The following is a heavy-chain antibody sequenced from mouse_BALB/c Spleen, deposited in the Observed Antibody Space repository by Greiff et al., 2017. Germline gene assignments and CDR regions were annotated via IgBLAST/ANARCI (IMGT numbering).Heavy chain of an antibody. CDR2: ISSGGGST. CDR3: ARIYYDYENAMDY. CDR1: GFAFSSYD. D-gene: IGHD2-4*01. J-gene: IGHJ4*01. Sequence: EVKLVESGGGLVKPGGSLKLSCAASGFAFSSYDMSWVRQTPEKRLEWVAYISSGGGSTYYPDTVKGRFTISRDNAKNTLYLQMSSLKSEDTAMYYCARIYYDYENAMDYWGQGTSVTVSS. V-gene: IGHV5-12-1*01.